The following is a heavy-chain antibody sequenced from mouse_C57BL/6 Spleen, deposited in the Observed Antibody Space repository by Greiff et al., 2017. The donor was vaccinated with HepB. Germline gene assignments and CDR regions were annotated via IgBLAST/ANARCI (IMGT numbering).Heavy chain of an antibody. D-gene: IGHD2-3*01. J-gene: IGHJ2*01. CDR2: ISYDGSN. V-gene: IGHV3-6*01. Sequence: EVKLLESGPGLVKPSQSLSLTCSVTGYSITSGYYWNWIRQFPGNKLEWMGYISYDGSNNYNPSLKNRISITRDTSKNQFFLKLNSVTTEDTATYYCARGSMMVTSFDYWGQGTTLTVSS. CDR1: GYSITSGYY. CDR3: ARGSMMVTSFDY.